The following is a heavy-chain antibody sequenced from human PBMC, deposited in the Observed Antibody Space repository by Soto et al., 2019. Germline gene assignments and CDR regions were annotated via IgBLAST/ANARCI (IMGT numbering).Heavy chain of an antibody. J-gene: IGHJ6*02. Sequence: SETLSLTCTVSGGSISSGGYYWSRIRQHPGKGLEWIGYIYYSGSTYYNPSLKSRVTISVDTFKNQFSLKLSSVTAADTAVYYCAGSGSYPYYYYYGMDVWGQGTTVTVSS. V-gene: IGHV4-31*03. CDR1: GGSISSGGYY. CDR3: AGSGSYPYYYYYGMDV. CDR2: IYYSGST. D-gene: IGHD3-10*01.